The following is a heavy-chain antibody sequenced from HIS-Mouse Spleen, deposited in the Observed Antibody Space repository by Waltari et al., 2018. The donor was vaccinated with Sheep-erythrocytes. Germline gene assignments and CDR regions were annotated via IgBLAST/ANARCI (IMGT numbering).Heavy chain of an antibody. Sequence: QVQLVESGGGVVQPGRSLRLSCAASGFTFSRYGMHWVRQAPGKGVEWVAVISYDGSNKYYADSVKGRFTISRDNSKNTLYLQMNSLRAEDTAVYYCAKDELANWPALGMDVWGQGTTVTVSS. CDR2: ISYDGSNK. CDR3: AKDELANWPALGMDV. J-gene: IGHJ6*02. CDR1: GFTFSRYG. V-gene: IGHV3-30*18. D-gene: IGHD7-27*01.